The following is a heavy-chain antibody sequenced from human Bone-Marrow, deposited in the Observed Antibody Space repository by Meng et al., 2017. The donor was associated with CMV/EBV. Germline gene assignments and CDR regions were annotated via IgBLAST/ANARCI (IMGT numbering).Heavy chain of an antibody. J-gene: IGHJ4*02. CDR2: ISMSGNYI. Sequence: GESLKISCAASGFSFDSYSMNWVRQAPGKGLEWLSSISMSGNYIYYADSVKGRFTISRDNAKNSLYLQMNSLRAEDTAVYYCARDYLDYGDSEGDYWGQGTLVTFSS. V-gene: IGHV3-21*01. CDR1: GFSFDSYS. CDR3: ARDYLDYGDSEGDY. D-gene: IGHD4-17*01.